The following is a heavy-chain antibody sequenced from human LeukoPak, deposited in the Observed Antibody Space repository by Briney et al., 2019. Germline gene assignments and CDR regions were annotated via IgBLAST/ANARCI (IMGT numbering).Heavy chain of an antibody. D-gene: IGHD5-24*01. CDR2: ISSASGSI. V-gene: IGHV3-48*04. CDR1: GFTFSSYS. J-gene: IGHJ4*02. CDR3: ARDTRWLVRQ. Sequence: GGSLRLSCAASGFTFSSYSMDWVRQAPGKGLEWVSYISSASGSIYYADSVKGRFTISRGNAKNSLYLQMNSLRAEDTAVYYCARDTRWLVRQWGQGNVVTVSS.